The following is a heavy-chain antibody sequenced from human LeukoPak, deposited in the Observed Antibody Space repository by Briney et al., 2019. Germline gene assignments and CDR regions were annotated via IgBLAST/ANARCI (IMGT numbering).Heavy chain of an antibody. CDR1: GYTFTSYG. CDR3: ACASESYDFWSGYYR. CDR2: ISAYNGNT. D-gene: IGHD3-3*01. J-gene: IGHJ5*02. Sequence: GASVKVSCKASGYTFTSYGISWVRQAPGQGLEWMGWISAYNGNTNYAQKLQGRVTMTTDTSTSTAYMELRSLRSDDTAVYYCACASESYDFWSGYYRWGQGTLVTVSS. V-gene: IGHV1-18*01.